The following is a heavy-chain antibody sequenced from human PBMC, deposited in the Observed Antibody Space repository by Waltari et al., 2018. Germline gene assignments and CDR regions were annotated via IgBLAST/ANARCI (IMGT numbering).Heavy chain of an antibody. CDR1: GGTLSSSA. J-gene: IGHJ6*03. D-gene: IGHD2-15*01. V-gene: IGHV1-69*04. Sequence: QVQLLQSGAEGKKPGSSVKVSCKASGGTLSSSASTWVRQAPGPGHEWMGGIIPILGIANYAQKCQGRVTITADESTSTAYMELSSLRSEDTAVYYCAREREVVVAATSYYYYYMDVWGKGTTVTVSS. CDR2: IIPILGIA. CDR3: AREREVVVAATSYYYYYMDV.